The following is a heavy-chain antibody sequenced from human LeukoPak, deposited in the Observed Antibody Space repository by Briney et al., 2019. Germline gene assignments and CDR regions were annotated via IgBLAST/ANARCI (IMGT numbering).Heavy chain of an antibody. CDR2: VYTSGST. CDR1: GGSISSGSYY. Sequence: SQSLSLPRTVSGGSISSGSYYWSWSRQPTGKGLEWIGRVYTSGSTNYNPSLKSRVTISVDTSKNQFSLNLSSVTAADTAVYYCAREKSYYDFWSGYYNPLDYWGQGTLVTVSS. CDR3: AREKSYYDFWSGYYNPLDY. J-gene: IGHJ4*02. V-gene: IGHV4-61*02. D-gene: IGHD3-3*01.